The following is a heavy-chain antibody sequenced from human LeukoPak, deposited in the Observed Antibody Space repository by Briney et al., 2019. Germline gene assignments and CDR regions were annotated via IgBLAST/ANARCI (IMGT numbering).Heavy chain of an antibody. CDR2: IIPIFGTA. J-gene: IGHJ4*02. CDR1: GGTFSSYA. D-gene: IGHD3-22*01. Sequence: SVKASCKASGGTFSSYAISWVRQAPGQGLEWMGRIIPIFGTASYAQKFQGRVTITTDESTSTAYMELSSLRSEDTAVYYCAKTSAYYYDSSGLTPYYFDYWGQGTLVTVSS. CDR3: AKTSAYYYDSSGLTPYYFDY. V-gene: IGHV1-69*05.